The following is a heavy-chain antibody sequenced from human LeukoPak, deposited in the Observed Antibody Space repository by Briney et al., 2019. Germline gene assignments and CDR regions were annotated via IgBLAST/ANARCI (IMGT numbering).Heavy chain of an antibody. D-gene: IGHD3-10*01. V-gene: IGHV1-8*01. CDR1: GYTFTSYD. Sequence: ASVKVSCKASGYTFTSYDINWVRQATGQGLEWMGWMNPNSGNTGYAQKFQGRVTMTRNTSISTAYMELSSLRSEDTAMYYCARVFDITMVRGVGAWFDPWGQETLVTVSS. CDR2: MNPNSGNT. CDR3: ARVFDITMVRGVGAWFDP. J-gene: IGHJ5*02.